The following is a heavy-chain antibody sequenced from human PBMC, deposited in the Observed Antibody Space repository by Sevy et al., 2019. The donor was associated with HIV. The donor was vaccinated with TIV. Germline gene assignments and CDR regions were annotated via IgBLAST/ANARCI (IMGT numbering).Heavy chain of an antibody. CDR2: FDPEDGET. J-gene: IGHJ6*03. CDR1: GYTLTELS. CDR3: ATEGWVRGVTRSGVYMDV. Sequence: ASVKVSCKVSGYTLTELSMHWVRQAPGKGLEWMGGFDPEDGETIYAQKFQGRVTMTEDTSTDTAYLELSSLRSEETAVYYCATEGWVRGVTRSGVYMDVWGKGTTVTVSS. V-gene: IGHV1-24*01. D-gene: IGHD3-10*01.